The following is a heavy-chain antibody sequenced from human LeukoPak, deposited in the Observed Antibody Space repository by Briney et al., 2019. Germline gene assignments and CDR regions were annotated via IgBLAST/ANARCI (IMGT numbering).Heavy chain of an antibody. CDR1: GYSISSGYY. J-gene: IGHJ5*02. Sequence: SETLSLTCTVSGYSISSGYYWGWIRQPPGKGLEWFGSIHGSGGTSHDPSLKSRVTMSVDTSKDQFSLKLSSVTAADMAVYYCASLEWSTYYRVGGWFDPWGQGTLVTVSS. V-gene: IGHV4-38-2*02. D-gene: IGHD3-3*01. CDR2: IHGSGGT. CDR3: ASLEWSTYYRVGGWFDP.